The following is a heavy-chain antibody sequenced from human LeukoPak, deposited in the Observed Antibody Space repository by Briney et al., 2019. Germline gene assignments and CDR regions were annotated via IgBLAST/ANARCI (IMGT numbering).Heavy chain of an antibody. CDR2: IYTSGST. Sequence: SETLSLTCTVSGDSTSSYCWSWIRQPAGKGLEWIGRIYTSGSTNYNPSLKSRVTMSVDTSKNQFSLKLSSVTAADTAVYYCARLILAAAGTVGFDPWGQGTLVTVSS. J-gene: IGHJ5*02. CDR1: GDSTSSYC. V-gene: IGHV4-4*07. CDR3: ARLILAAAGTVGFDP. D-gene: IGHD6-13*01.